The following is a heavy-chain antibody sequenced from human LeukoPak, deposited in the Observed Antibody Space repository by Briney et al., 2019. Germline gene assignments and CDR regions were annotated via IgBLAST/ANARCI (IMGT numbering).Heavy chain of an antibody. J-gene: IGHJ5*02. V-gene: IGHV4-38-2*01. CDR2: IYHSGST. CDR3: ARVVIANNWFDP. Sequence: PSETVSLTRAVSGYSFSSGHYWGWIRQPPGKGLEWMGSIYHSGSTYYTPSLKRRVTISVDTSKNQFSLKLSSVTAADTAVYYCARVVIANNWFDPWGQGTLVTVSS. D-gene: IGHD2-21*01. CDR1: GYSFSSGHY.